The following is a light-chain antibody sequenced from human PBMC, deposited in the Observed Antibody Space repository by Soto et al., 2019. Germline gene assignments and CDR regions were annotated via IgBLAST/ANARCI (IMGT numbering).Light chain of an antibody. CDR2: RAS. Sequence: EIVLTQSPATLSSFPGDRVTLSCRASQYINTRLAWYQHRPGQAPRLLIYRASTRATDIPARFSGSGSGTDFTLTISSLQSEDFAIYYCQQYNNWPITFGQGTRLEIK. J-gene: IGKJ5*01. CDR1: QYINTR. CDR3: QQYNNWPIT. V-gene: IGKV3-15*01.